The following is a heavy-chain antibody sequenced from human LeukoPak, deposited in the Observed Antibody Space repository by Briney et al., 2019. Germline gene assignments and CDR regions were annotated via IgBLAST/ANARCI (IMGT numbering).Heavy chain of an antibody. V-gene: IGHV4-39*01. CDR1: GGSISSNSYY. J-gene: IGHJ4*02. D-gene: IGHD6-19*01. Sequence: SSETLSLTCTVSGGSISSNSYYWGWIRQPPGKGLEWIGSIYDSGSTYYNPSLKGRVTISVDTSKNQFSLKLRSVTAADTAVYYCARIAVAEDYYFDYWGQGTLVTVSS. CDR3: ARIAVAEDYYFDY. CDR2: IYDSGST.